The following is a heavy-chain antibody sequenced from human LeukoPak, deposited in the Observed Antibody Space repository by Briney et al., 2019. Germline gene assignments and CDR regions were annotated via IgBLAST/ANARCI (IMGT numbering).Heavy chain of an antibody. D-gene: IGHD3-22*01. J-gene: IGHJ6*02. V-gene: IGHV1-8*01. CDR2: MNPNSGNT. CDR3: AIIATYAPTPYYYYGMDV. Sequence: ASVKVSCKASGYTFTSYDINWVRQATGQGLEWMGWMNPNSGNTGYARKFQGRVTMTRNTSISTAYMELSSLRSEDTAVYYCAIIATYAPTPYYYYGMDVWGQGTTVTVSS. CDR1: GYTFTSYD.